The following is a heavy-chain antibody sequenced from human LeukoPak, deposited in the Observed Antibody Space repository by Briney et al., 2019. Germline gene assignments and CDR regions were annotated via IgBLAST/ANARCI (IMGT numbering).Heavy chain of an antibody. J-gene: IGHJ6*03. CDR1: GGSISSYY. V-gene: IGHV4-4*07. CDR2: IYTSGST. D-gene: IGHD5-18*01. CDR3: ARDSNLGYSYGRYYYYYYMDV. Sequence: PSEALSLTCTVSGGSISSYYWSWIRQPAGKGLEWIGRIYTSGSTNYNPSLKSRVTMSVDTSKNQFSLKLSSVTAADTAVYYCARDSNLGYSYGRYYYYYYMDVWGKGTTVTVSS.